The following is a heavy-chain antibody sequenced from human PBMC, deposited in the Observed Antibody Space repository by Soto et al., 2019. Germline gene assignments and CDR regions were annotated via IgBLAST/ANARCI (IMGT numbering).Heavy chain of an antibody. V-gene: IGHV3-23*01. Sequence: EVQLLESGGGSVQPGGSLRLCCDASGFTFSDYAMAWVRQAPGKGLEWVSATSGSGDRPYYADSVKDRFTIFRDNSKNTLYLHISGLRAGDTAIYYCARSFSGPARTVGATDFRGKGTLVAVSS. CDR1: GFTFSDYA. CDR3: ARSFSGPARTVGATDF. J-gene: IGHJ4*02. D-gene: IGHD1-26*01. CDR2: TSGSGDRP.